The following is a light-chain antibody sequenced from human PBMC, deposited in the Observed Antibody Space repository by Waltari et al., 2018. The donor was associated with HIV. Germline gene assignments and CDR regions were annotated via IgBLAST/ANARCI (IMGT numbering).Light chain of an antibody. CDR3: CSYAGNYTGV. CDR1: SSDVGAYNY. CDR2: DVT. V-gene: IGLV2-11*01. J-gene: IGLJ3*02. Sequence: QSALTQPRSVSGSPGQSVTISSTGTSSDVGAYNYVSWYQQHPGKAPKLIIYDVTGRPSGLPDRFSGSKSGNTASLTISGLQAEDEADYYCCSYAGNYTGVFGGGTKLTVL.